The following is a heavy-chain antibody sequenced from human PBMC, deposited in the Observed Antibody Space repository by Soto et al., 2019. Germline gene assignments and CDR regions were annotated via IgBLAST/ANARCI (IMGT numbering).Heavy chain of an antibody. CDR3: ARGRLAAAGRLSTFDY. J-gene: IGHJ4*02. Sequence: ASVKVSCKTSGFTFSTYYIHWVRQAPGQGLEWMAMINTGDGTTSYARKLRGRLSVTKDTSATTVYMELTSLTSEDTAVYYCARGRLAAAGRLSTFDYWGQGSLVTVSS. V-gene: IGHV1-46*01. CDR1: GFTFSTYY. CDR2: INTGDGTT. D-gene: IGHD6-13*01.